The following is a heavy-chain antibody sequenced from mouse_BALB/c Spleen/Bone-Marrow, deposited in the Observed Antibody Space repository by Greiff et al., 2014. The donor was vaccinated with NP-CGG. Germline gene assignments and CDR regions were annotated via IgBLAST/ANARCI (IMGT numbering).Heavy chain of an antibody. CDR3: ARRGPYYALDY. V-gene: IGHV1-87*01. CDR2: IYPGDGDT. J-gene: IGHJ4*01. CDR1: GYTFTSYW. Sequence: SGAELARPGASVKLSCKASGYTFTSYWMQWVKQRPGQGLEWNGTIYPGDGDTRYTQKFKGKATLTADKSSSTAYMQLSSLASEDSAVYYCARRGPYYALDYWGQGTSVTVSS.